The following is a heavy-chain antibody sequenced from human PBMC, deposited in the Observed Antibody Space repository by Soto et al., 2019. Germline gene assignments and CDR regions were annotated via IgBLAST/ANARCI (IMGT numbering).Heavy chain of an antibody. Sequence: LGESLKISCEGSGYNFNTYWIGWVRQMPGKGLEWMALIYPGDSDTRYSPSFEGQVTLSVDRSISTAYLQWSSLKASDTAIYYCATSTVSYVDIVSSTTRGYFDHWRQGTLVTVSS. CDR3: ATSTVSYVDIVSSTTRGYFDH. D-gene: IGHD5-12*01. CDR2: IYPGDSDT. V-gene: IGHV5-51*01. CDR1: GYNFNTYW. J-gene: IGHJ4*02.